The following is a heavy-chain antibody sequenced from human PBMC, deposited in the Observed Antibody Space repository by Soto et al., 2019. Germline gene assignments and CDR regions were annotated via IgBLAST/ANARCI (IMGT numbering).Heavy chain of an antibody. CDR3: ARPLMITFGGVIVIPDY. D-gene: IGHD3-16*02. V-gene: IGHV5-51*01. CDR2: IYPGDSDT. Sequence: GESVKISCKGSGYSFTSYWIGWVRQMPGKGLEWMGIIYPGDSDTRYSPSFQGQVTISADKSISTAYLQWSSLKASDTAMYYCARPLMITFGGVIVIPDYWGQGTLVTVSS. J-gene: IGHJ4*02. CDR1: GYSFTSYW.